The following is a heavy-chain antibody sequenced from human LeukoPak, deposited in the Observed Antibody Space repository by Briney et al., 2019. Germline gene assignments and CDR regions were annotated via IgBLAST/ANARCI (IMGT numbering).Heavy chain of an antibody. Sequence: GGSLRLSCAASGFTFSSYGMHWVRQAPGKGLEWVSLIGASGESTYYADSVKGRFTISRDNSKNTLSLQMNSLRVEDTAMYFCAKDIQLSTWGLGTMVTVSS. CDR3: AKDIQLST. CDR1: GFTFSSYG. J-gene: IGHJ3*01. CDR2: IGASGEST. V-gene: IGHV3-23*01. D-gene: IGHD5-24*01.